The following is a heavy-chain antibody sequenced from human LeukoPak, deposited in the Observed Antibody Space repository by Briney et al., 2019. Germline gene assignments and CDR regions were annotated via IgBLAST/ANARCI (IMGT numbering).Heavy chain of an antibody. J-gene: IGHJ6*02. Sequence: GSLRLSCAASGFTFSNYDMHWVRQAQGKGLEWVSAICTAGDTYYPGSVTGRFTISRENAKNSLYLQMNSLRAGDTAVYYCARGPATVTASYYYYGMDVWGQGTTVTVSS. CDR1: GFTFSNYD. V-gene: IGHV3-13*01. D-gene: IGHD4-17*01. CDR2: ICTAGDT. CDR3: ARGPATVTASYYYYGMDV.